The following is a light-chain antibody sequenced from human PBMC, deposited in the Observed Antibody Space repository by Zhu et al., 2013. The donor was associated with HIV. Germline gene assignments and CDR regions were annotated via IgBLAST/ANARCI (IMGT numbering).Light chain of an antibody. CDR1: QSIYNTY. V-gene: IGKV3-20*01. CDR2: GAS. CDR3: QHYHSSTIT. Sequence: EIVLTQSPGTLSLSPGDTATLSCRASQSIYNTYLSWYQQKPGQAPRLLISGASNRATGIPDRFSGGGSGKDFTLIIGRLEPEDFAVYYCQHYHSSTIT. J-gene: IGKJ5*01.